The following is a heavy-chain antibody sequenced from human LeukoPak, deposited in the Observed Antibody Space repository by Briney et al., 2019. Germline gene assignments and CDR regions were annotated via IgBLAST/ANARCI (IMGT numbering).Heavy chain of an antibody. CDR3: SRDYLVGGTDAYI. V-gene: IGHV3-48*03. Sequence: PGGSLRLSCAASGFTFSSYEMNWVRQAPGKGLEWVSYIGGGGSTIYYADSVKGRFTISRDNAKNSLYLQMNRLRGEDTGGYYCSRDYLVGGTDAYIWGQGTMVTVSS. J-gene: IGHJ3*02. D-gene: IGHD2-8*01. CDR2: IGGGGSTI. CDR1: GFTFSSYE.